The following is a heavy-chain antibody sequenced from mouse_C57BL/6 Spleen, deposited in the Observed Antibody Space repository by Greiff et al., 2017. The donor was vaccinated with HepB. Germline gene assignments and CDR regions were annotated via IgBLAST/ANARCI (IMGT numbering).Heavy chain of an antibody. V-gene: IGHV1-76*01. Sequence: QVQLKESGAELVRPGAPVKLSCKASGYTFPDYFSNWVKQRPGQGLEWIARIYPGSGNTYYNEKFKGKATLTAVKSSSTAYMQLSSLTSEDSAVYFCARWDGDFACFACWGHVTLVTVS. D-gene: IGHD2-3*01. J-gene: IGHJ3*01. CDR2: IYPGSGNT. CDR3: ARWDGDFACFAC. CDR1: GYTFPDYF.